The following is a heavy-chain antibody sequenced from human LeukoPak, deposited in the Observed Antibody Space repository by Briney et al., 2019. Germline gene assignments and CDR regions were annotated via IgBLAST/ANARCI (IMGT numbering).Heavy chain of an antibody. CDR2: INTNTGNP. CDR1: GYTLTELS. Sequence: ASVKDSCKVSGYTLTELSMNWVRQAPGQGLEWMGWINTNTGNPTYAQGFTGRFVFSLDTSVSTAYLQISSLKAEDTAVYYCARVISGSYSGAPDYWGQGTLVTVSS. J-gene: IGHJ4*02. CDR3: ARVISGSYSGAPDY. V-gene: IGHV7-4-1*02. D-gene: IGHD1-26*01.